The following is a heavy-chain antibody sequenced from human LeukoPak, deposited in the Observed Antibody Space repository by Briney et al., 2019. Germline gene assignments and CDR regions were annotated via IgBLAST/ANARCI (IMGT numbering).Heavy chain of an antibody. V-gene: IGHV5-51*01. Sequence: GEPLKISCKGSGYSFTSYWIGWVRQMPGKGLEWMGIIYPIDSDTRYSPSFQAQVTISADKSISTAYLQWSSLKPSDTAMYYCASHIAVAGLPRAFRPKDWYFDLWGRGTLVTVSS. CDR2: IYPIDSDT. CDR1: GYSFTSYW. J-gene: IGHJ2*01. CDR3: ASHIAVAGLPRAFRPKDWYFDL. D-gene: IGHD6-19*01.